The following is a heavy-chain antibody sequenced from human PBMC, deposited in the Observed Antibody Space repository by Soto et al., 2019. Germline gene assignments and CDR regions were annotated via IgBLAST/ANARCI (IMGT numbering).Heavy chain of an antibody. J-gene: IGHJ3*02. CDR3: TVVVPGTDTFDI. Sequence: EVQLVESGGGLVQPGGSLKVSCAASGFTFSASAVHWVRQASGNGLEWVGRVRSKADNATPLYAASLKGRFTISRDDSKNTAYLQMNSLRTEDTAVYFCTVVVPGTDTFDIWGQGTLVTVSS. CDR1: GFTFSASA. CDR2: VRSKADNATP. D-gene: IGHD2-21*02. V-gene: IGHV3-73*01.